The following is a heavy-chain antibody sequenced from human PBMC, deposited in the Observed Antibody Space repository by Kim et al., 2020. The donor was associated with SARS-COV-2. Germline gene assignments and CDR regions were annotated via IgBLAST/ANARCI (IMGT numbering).Heavy chain of an antibody. CDR3: AKGTGQWSAWGQPLDAF. CDR2: ISYDGSNK. Sequence: GGSLRLSCAASGFTFSSYGMHWVRQAPGKGLEWVAVISYDGSNKYYADSVKGRFTISRDNSKNTLYLQMNSLRAEDTAVYYCAKGTGQWSAWGQPLDAF. V-gene: IGHV3-30*18. J-gene: IGHJ3*01. CDR1: GFTFSSYG. D-gene: IGHD3-3*01.